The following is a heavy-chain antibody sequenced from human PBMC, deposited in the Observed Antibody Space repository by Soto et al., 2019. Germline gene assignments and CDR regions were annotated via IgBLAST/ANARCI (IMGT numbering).Heavy chain of an antibody. Sequence: PGESLKISCKGSGYSFTSYWISWVRQMPGKGLEWMGRIDPSDSYTNYSPSFQGHVTISADKSISTAYLQWSSLKASDTAMYYCARNRGIFGVVTNYYYYYGMDVWGQGTTVTVSS. CDR2: IDPSDSYT. CDR1: GYSFTSYW. D-gene: IGHD3-3*01. J-gene: IGHJ6*02. V-gene: IGHV5-10-1*01. CDR3: ARNRGIFGVVTNYYYYYGMDV.